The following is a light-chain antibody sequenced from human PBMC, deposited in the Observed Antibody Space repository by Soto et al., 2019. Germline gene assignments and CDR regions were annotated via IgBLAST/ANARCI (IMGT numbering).Light chain of an antibody. CDR3: QQYNSYPWT. CDR1: QSISSW. J-gene: IGKJ1*01. V-gene: IGKV1-5*03. CDR2: KAS. Sequence: DIQMTQSPSTLSASVGDRVTITCRASQSISSWLARYQQKPGKAPKLLLYKASSLESGVPSRFSGSGSGTEFTLTISSLQPDDFATYYCQQYNSYPWTFGQGTKVEIK.